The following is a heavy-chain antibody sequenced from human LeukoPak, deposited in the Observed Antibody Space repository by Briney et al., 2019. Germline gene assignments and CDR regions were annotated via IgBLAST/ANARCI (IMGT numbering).Heavy chain of an antibody. CDR3: VRDRALNY. CDR2: IYNSGST. Sequence: SETLSLACTVSGVSISIYYWSWIRQPPGKGLEWIGYIYNSGSTSYNPSLKSRATISADTSKNQFSLKLSSVTAADTAVYYCVRDRALNYWGQGTLVTVSS. V-gene: IGHV4-59*01. J-gene: IGHJ4*02. CDR1: GVSISIYY.